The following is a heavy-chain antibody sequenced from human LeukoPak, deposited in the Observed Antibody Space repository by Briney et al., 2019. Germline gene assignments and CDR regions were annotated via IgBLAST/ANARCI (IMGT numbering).Heavy chain of an antibody. Sequence: PSETLSLTCAVSGGSINDYYWSWIRQSPGKGLEWIGYMYYTGSTDSHPSLKSRVTISLGTSKNQFSLHLKSVTAADTAVYFCAGQYDFWSGSLAYWGQGTPVTVSS. V-gene: IGHV4-59*01. CDR1: GGSINDYY. CDR2: MYYTGST. J-gene: IGHJ4*02. CDR3: AGQYDFWSGSLAY. D-gene: IGHD3-3*01.